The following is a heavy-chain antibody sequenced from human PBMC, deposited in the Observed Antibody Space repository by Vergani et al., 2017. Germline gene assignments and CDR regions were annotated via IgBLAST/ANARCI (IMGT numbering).Heavy chain of an antibody. CDR3: ATGAGPLDI. CDR1: GGSISSGSYY. V-gene: IGHV4-61*02. D-gene: IGHD7-27*01. J-gene: IGHJ4*02. CDR2: IYTSGST. Sequence: QVQLQESGPGLVKPSQTLSLTCTVSGGSISSGSYYWSWIRQPAGKGLEWIGRIYTSGSTNYNPSLKSRVTMSVDTSKNQFSLKLTSVTAADTAVYYCATGAGPLDIWGQGTLVTVSS.